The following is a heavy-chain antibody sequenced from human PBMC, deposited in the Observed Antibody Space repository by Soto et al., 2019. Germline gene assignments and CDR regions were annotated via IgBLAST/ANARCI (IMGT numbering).Heavy chain of an antibody. V-gene: IGHV3-48*02. D-gene: IGHD2-21*02. Sequence: GGSLRLSCAASGFTFSSYSMNWVRQAPGKGLEWVSYISSSSSFIYYADSVKGRITISRDNAKNSMYPQMNSLRDEDTAVYYCARGPPADCGGDCHPDYWGQGTLVTVSS. CDR2: ISSSSSFI. CDR3: ARGPPADCGGDCHPDY. J-gene: IGHJ4*02. CDR1: GFTFSSYS.